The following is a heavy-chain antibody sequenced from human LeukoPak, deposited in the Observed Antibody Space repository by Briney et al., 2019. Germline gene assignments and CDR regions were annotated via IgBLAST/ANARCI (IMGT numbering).Heavy chain of an antibody. CDR3: ARDRSKVRGVIIIGY. J-gene: IGHJ4*02. D-gene: IGHD3-10*01. CDR1: GYTFTGYY. CDR2: INTNSGGT. V-gene: IGHV1-2*02. Sequence: GASVKVSCKASGYTFTGYYMHWVRQAPGQGLEWMGWINTNSGGTNYAQKFQGRVTMTRDTSISTAYMELSRLRSDDTAVYYCARDRSKVRGVIIIGYWGQGTLVTVSS.